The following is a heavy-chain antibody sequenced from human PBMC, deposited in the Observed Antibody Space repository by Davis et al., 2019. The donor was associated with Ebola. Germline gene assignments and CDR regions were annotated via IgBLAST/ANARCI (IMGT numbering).Heavy chain of an antibody. D-gene: IGHD1-1*01. J-gene: IGHJ6*02. CDR2: INHSGST. CDR1: GGSFSGYY. Sequence: GSLRLSCAVYGGSFSGYYWSWIRQPPGKGLEWIGEINHSGSTNYNPSLKSRVTISVDTSKNQFSLKLSSVTAADTAVYYCARQTYDTVDYYYYGMDVWGHGTTVTVSS. CDR3: ARQTYDTVDYYYYGMDV. V-gene: IGHV4-34*01.